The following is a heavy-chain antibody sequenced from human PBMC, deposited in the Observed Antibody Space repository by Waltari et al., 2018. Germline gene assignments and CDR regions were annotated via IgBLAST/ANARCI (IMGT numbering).Heavy chain of an antibody. CDR3: ARGPVDGTKRGAFDI. CDR2: CSYDGSET. V-gene: IGHV3-30*03. CDR1: GFIFGSNG. Sequence: QVQLVESGGTVVRPGKSLRLSCVGSGFIFGSNGMHWVRQAPGKGLEWVAGCSYDGSETYYGDSVKGRFTSSRDNSNNTLHLQMTSLRDEDTAIFYCARGPVDGTKRGAFDIWGQGTMVTVSS. J-gene: IGHJ3*02. D-gene: IGHD1-1*01.